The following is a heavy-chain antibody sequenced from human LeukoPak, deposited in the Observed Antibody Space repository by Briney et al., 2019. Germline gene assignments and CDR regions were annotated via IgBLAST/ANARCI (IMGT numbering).Heavy chain of an antibody. D-gene: IGHD2-2*01. V-gene: IGHV4-61*05. CDR3: ARVRGYCSSTSCGRNYMDV. CDR1: GGSISSSSYY. J-gene: IGHJ6*03. CDR2: IYTSGST. Sequence: SETLSLTCTVSGGSISSSSYYWGWIRQPPGKGLEWIGRIYTSGSTNYSPSLKSRVTMSVDTSKNQFSLKLSSVTAADTAVYYCARVRGYCSSTSCGRNYMDVWGKGTTVTISS.